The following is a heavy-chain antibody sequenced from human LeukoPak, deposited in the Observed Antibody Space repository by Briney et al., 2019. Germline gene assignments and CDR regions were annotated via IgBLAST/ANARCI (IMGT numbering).Heavy chain of an antibody. CDR1: GFTVSSDY. V-gene: IGHV3-66*01. Sequence: GGSLRLSCAASGFTVSSDYMSWVRQAPGKGLEWVSVIYSGGSTYYADSVKGRFTISRDNSKNTLYLQMNSLRAEDTAVYYCARETPRRGETRDGYRWGQGTLVTVSS. D-gene: IGHD5-24*01. J-gene: IGHJ4*02. CDR2: IYSGGST. CDR3: ARETPRRGETRDGYR.